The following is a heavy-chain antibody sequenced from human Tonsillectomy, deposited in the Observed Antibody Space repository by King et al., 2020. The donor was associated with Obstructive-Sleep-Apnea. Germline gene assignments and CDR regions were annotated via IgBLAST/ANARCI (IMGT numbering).Heavy chain of an antibody. V-gene: IGHV3-30*18. CDR2: ISLNERDK. CDR3: AKGEWSSRSIDY. D-gene: IGHD6-13*01. Sequence: VQLVESGGGVVQPGTSLRLSCAASGFSFSTRDIHWVRQAPGKGLEWVALISLNERDKYYADSVKGRFTISRDNSKNTLYLEMNGLRAEDTAAYYCAKGEWSSRSIDYWGQGTLVTVSS. J-gene: IGHJ4*02. CDR1: GFSFSTRD.